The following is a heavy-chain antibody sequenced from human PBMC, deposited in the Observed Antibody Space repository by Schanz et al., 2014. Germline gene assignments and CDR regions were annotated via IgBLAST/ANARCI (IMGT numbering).Heavy chain of an antibody. CDR3: ARGGFFDSTSFDS. CDR1: GYSFTDYA. V-gene: IGHV1-46*03. D-gene: IGHD2-2*01. J-gene: IGHJ4*02. Sequence: QVQLVQSGAEVKRPGASVRVSCKASGYSFTDYAIHWVRQATGQGLEWMGKINPSSGTTRIAQNFQGRLTVTRDTSTSTVNMELSSLRSEDTAVYYCARGGFFDSTSFDSWGQGTLVTVSS. CDR2: INPSSGTT.